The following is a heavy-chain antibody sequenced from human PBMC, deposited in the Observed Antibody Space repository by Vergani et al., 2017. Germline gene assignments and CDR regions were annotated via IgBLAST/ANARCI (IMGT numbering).Heavy chain of an antibody. CDR3: ARGREERWLQSQFDY. J-gene: IGHJ4*02. V-gene: IGHV4-61*01. Sequence: QVQLQESGPGLVKPSETLSLTCTVSGGSVSSGSYYWSWIRQPPGKGLEWIGYIYYSGSTNYNPSLKSRVTISVDTSKNQFSLKLSSVTAADTAVYYWARGREERWLQSQFDYWGQGTLVTVSS. CDR1: GGSVSSGSYY. CDR2: IYYSGST. D-gene: IGHD5-24*01.